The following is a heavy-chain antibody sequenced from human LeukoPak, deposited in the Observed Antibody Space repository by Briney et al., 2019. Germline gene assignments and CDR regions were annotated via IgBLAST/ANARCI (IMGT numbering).Heavy chain of an antibody. CDR2: IFYSGST. Sequence: SETLSLTCTVSGGSISSSSYYWGWIRQPPGKGLEWIGNIFYSGSTYYNPSLKSRVTISVDTSKNQFSLKLNSVTAADTAVYYCARQKGGSSWSDSWGQGTLVTVSS. V-gene: IGHV4-39*01. D-gene: IGHD6-13*01. J-gene: IGHJ5*01. CDR3: ARQKGGSSWSDS. CDR1: GGSISSSSYY.